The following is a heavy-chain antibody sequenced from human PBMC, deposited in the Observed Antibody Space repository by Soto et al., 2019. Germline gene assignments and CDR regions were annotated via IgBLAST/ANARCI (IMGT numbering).Heavy chain of an antibody. D-gene: IGHD3-22*01. Sequence: EVQLVESGGGLVKPGGSLRLSCAASGFTFSNAWMNWVRQTPGKGLEWVGRIKSKTDGGTTEYAAPVKGRFSISRDDSKNTLYLQMNSLKPDDTAVYYCYGGYYDSSGLLDYWGQGALVTVSS. CDR1: GFTFSNAW. CDR3: YGGYYDSSGLLDY. CDR2: IKSKTDGGTT. V-gene: IGHV3-15*07. J-gene: IGHJ4*02.